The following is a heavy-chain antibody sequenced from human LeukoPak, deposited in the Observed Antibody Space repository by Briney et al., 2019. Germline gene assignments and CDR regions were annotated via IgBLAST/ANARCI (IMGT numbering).Heavy chain of an antibody. J-gene: IGHJ4*02. CDR1: GGSFSGYY. CDR2: INHSGST. Sequence: SETLSLTCAVYGGSFSGYYWTWIRQPPGKGLEWIGEINHSGSTNYNPSLKSRVTISVDTSKNQFSLKLSSVTAADTAVYYCARGGVTFGGNPYWGQGTLVTVSS. V-gene: IGHV4-34*01. CDR3: ARGGVTFGGNPY. D-gene: IGHD4-23*01.